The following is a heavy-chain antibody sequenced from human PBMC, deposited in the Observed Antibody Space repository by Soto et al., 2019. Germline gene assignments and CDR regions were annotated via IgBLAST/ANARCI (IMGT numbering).Heavy chain of an antibody. J-gene: IGHJ4*02. V-gene: IGHV3-23*01. CDR2: ISGSGGST. CDR3: AKIERRVRGGSYYGYYFDY. D-gene: IGHD1-26*01. Sequence: PGGSLRLSCAASGFTFSSYAMSWVRQAPGKGLEWVSAISGSGGSTYYADSVKGRFTISRDNSKNTLYLQMNSLRAEDTAVYYCAKIERRVRGGSYYGYYFDYWGQGTLVPVSS. CDR1: GFTFSSYA.